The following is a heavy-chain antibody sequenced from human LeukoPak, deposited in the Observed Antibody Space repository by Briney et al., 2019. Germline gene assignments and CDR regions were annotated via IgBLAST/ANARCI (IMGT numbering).Heavy chain of an antibody. CDR2: INPKNGGT. J-gene: IGHJ5*02. CDR3: AREEDCGTARCSIDH. Sequence: GASVKVSCKASGYTFTAYEMHWVRQAPGQGLEYVGWINPKNGGTNSAQNFQGRVTMTWDTSVSTVYMELSRLRSDDTAVYYCAREEDCGTARCSIDHWGQGTLVTVSS. D-gene: IGHD2-15*01. V-gene: IGHV1-2*02. CDR1: GYTFTAYE.